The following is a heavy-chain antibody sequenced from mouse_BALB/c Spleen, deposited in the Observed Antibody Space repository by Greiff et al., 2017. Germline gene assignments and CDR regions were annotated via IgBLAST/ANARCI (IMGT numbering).Heavy chain of an antibody. CDR1: GDSITSGY. CDR2: ISYSGST. CDR3: ARGGYYGSWFAY. D-gene: IGHD2-2*01. V-gene: IGHV3-8*02. Sequence: VQLKESGPSLVKPSQTLSFTCSVTGDSITSGYWNWIRKFPGNKLEYMGYISYSGSTYYNPSLKSRISITRDTSKNQYYLQLNSVTTEDTATYYCARGGYYGSWFAYWGQGTLVTVSA. J-gene: IGHJ3*01.